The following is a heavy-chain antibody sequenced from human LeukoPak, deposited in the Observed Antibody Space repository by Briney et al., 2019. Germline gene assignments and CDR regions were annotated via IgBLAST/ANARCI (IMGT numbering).Heavy chain of an antibody. CDR3: AISPYYYDSSGYSPLIPPTI. D-gene: IGHD3-22*01. J-gene: IGHJ3*02. V-gene: IGHV4-39*01. CDR1: GGSISSSSYY. Sequence: SETLSLTCTVSGGSISSSSYYWGWIRQPPGKGLEWIGSIYYSGSTYYNPSLKSRVTISVDTSKNQFSLKLSSVTAADTAVYYCAISPYYYDSSGYSPLIPPTIWGQGSMVTVSS. CDR2: IYYSGST.